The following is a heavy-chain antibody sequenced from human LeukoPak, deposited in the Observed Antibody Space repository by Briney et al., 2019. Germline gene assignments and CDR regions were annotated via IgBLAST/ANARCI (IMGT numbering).Heavy chain of an antibody. Sequence: PSETLSLTCTVSGGSISSYYWSWIRQPAGKGLEWIGRIYTSGSTNYNPSLKSRVTMSVDTSKNHFSLKLSSVTAADTAVYYCARDTGYYYGSGTYLYYFDYWGQGTLVTVSS. CDR2: IYTSGST. D-gene: IGHD3-10*01. J-gene: IGHJ4*02. CDR1: GGSISSYY. CDR3: ARDTGYYYGSGTYLYYFDY. V-gene: IGHV4-4*07.